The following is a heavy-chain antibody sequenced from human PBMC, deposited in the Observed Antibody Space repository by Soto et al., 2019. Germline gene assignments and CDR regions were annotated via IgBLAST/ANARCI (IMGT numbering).Heavy chain of an antibody. CDR1: GGSISSGGYY. V-gene: IGHV4-31*03. D-gene: IGHD3-16*01. J-gene: IGHJ5*02. CDR2: IYYSGST. Sequence: QVQLQESGPGLVKPSQTLSLTCTVSGGSISSGGYYWSWIRQHPGKGLEWIGYIYYSGSTYYNPSLTSRVTISVDSSKIQFSLKLSSVTAADTAVYYCARVGGINWFDPWGQGTLVTVSS. CDR3: ARVGGINWFDP.